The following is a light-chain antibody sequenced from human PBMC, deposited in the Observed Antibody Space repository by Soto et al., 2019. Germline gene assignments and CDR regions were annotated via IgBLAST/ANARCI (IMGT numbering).Light chain of an antibody. J-gene: IGLJ2*01. CDR2: DVS. CDR3: FTYTDNSLGV. V-gene: IGLV2-14*01. Sequence: QSALTQPASVSGSPGQSITISCTGSSSDVGDYNFVSWYQHHPGKAPKLMIYDVSNRPSGVSDRFSGSKSDNTASLTISGLQAEDEADYYCFTYTDNSLGVFGGGTQLTVL. CDR1: SSDVGDYNF.